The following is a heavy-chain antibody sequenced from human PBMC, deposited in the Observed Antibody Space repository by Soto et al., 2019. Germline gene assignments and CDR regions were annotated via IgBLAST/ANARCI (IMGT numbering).Heavy chain of an antibody. D-gene: IGHD6-19*01. V-gene: IGHV1-2*04. CDR3: AREIAVAGTNYYYGMDV. CDR2: INPNSGGT. J-gene: IGHJ6*02. Sequence: ASSVKGSCKASGYTFTGYYMHWVRQAPGQGLEWMGWINPNSGGTNYAQKFQGWVTMTRDTSISTAYMELSRLRSDDTAVYYCAREIAVAGTNYYYGMDVWGQGTTVTVSS. CDR1: GYTFTGYY.